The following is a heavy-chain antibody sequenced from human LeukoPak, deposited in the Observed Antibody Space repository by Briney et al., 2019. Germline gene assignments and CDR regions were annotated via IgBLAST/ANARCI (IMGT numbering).Heavy chain of an antibody. CDR2: INPNSGGA. Sequence: GAPVKVSCKASGYTFTGYCMHWVRQAPGQGLEWMGWINPNSGGANYAQKFQGRVTMTRDTSISTAYTELTRLRSDDTAVYYCARGEIDVVVPNWFDTWGQGTLVTVSS. D-gene: IGHD2-2*01. CDR3: ARGEIDVVVPNWFDT. V-gene: IGHV1-2*02. CDR1: GYTFTGYC. J-gene: IGHJ5*02.